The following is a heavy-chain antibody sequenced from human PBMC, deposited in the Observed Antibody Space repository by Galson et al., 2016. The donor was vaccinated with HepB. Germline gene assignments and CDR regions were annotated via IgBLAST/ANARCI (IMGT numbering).Heavy chain of an antibody. CDR1: RFIFSGSA. CDR2: IRSKANGYAT. Sequence: SLRLSCAASRFIFSGSAVHWVRQASGKGLEWVGRIRSKANGYATEYAASVKGRFSISRDDSKNTAYLQMNSLKTEDTAVYYCTRLGARYFDLWGRGTLVTVSS. J-gene: IGHJ2*01. D-gene: IGHD3-16*01. CDR3: TRLGARYFDL. V-gene: IGHV3-73*01.